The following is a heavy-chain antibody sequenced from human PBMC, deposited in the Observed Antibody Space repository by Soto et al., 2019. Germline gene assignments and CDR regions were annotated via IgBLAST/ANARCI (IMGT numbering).Heavy chain of an antibody. CDR3: ARGRRLYAFEM. D-gene: IGHD4-17*01. CDR2: MNPNSGNT. Sequence: GSSSKVSFKASGYSFPSYGINWVRQAPGQGLEWMGWMNPNSGNTGYAQKFQGRVTMTRNTSISTAYMGLSSLRFEDRAGDDFARGRRLYAFEMWCQETMLNVS. CDR1: GYSFPSYG. J-gene: IGHJ3*02. V-gene: IGHV1-8*01.